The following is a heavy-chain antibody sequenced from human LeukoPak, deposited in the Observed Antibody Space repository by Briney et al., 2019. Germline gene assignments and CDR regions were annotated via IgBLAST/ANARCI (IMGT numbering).Heavy chain of an antibody. Sequence: SETLSLTCAVYGGSFSGYYWSWIRQPPGKGLEWIGEINHSGSTNYNPSLKSRVTISVDTSKNQFSLKLSSVTAADTAVYYCARGREVYYDSSGYYWTDYWGQGTLVTVSS. CDR1: GGSFSGYY. J-gene: IGHJ4*02. CDR2: INHSGST. V-gene: IGHV4-34*01. CDR3: ARGREVYYDSSGYYWTDY. D-gene: IGHD3-22*01.